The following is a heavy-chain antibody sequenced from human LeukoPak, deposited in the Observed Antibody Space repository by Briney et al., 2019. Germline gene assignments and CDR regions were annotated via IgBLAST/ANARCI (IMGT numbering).Heavy chain of an antibody. V-gene: IGHV3-20*04. CDR2: INWSGGST. Sequence: GFLRRYRTASGFAPAEHVMTSAAQVAGKGPGSVSGINWSGGSTGYADPLRGRFTISRDNAKNSLYLQMDSLRAEDTALYYCARAPITSPFYFDYWGQGTLVTVSS. CDR1: GFAPAEHV. D-gene: IGHD2-2*01. CDR3: ARAPITSPFYFDY. J-gene: IGHJ4*02.